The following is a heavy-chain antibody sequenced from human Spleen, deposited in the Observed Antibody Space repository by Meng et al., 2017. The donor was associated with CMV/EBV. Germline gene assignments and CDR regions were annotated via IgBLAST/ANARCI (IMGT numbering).Heavy chain of an antibody. V-gene: IGHV4-34*01. Sequence: WIRQPPGKGLEWIEEIKHSGNTNYNPSLKSRVTISVDTSKNQFSLKLSSVTAADTAVYYCARRGWNTHAYCGGDCYFGDYYYGMDVWGQGTMVTVSS. J-gene: IGHJ6*02. CDR3: ARRGWNTHAYCGGDCYFGDYYYGMDV. CDR2: IKHSGNT. D-gene: IGHD2-21*01.